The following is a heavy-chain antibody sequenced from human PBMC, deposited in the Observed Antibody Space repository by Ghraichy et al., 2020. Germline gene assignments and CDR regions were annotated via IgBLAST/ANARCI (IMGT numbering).Heavy chain of an antibody. CDR2: ISHNDRKK. CDR1: GFNFANYP. V-gene: IGHV3-30*04. J-gene: IGHJ3*01. D-gene: IGHD5-12*01. CDR3: ARDRDYQWLSRDADAFDV. Sequence: GGSLRLSCAASGFNFANYPMHWVRQAPGKGLEWVAAISHNDRKKYYGDSVRGRFTVSRDSSKNRLYLQMSSLTVDDTAVYYCARDRDYQWLSRDADAFDVWGQGTTVSVSS.